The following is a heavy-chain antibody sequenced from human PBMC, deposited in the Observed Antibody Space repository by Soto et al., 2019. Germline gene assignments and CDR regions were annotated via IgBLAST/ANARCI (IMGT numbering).Heavy chain of an antibody. CDR3: ARGGTYQQDFWSGAIVEYFDY. V-gene: IGHV4-39*01. D-gene: IGHD3-3*01. CDR2: IYYSGST. CDR1: GGSISSSSYY. J-gene: IGHJ4*02. Sequence: QLQLQESGPGLVKPSETLSLTCTVSGGSISSSSYYWGWIRQPPGKGLEWIGSIYYSGSTYYNPSLKSRVTIYVDTSKNQFSLRLSSVTAADAAVYYCARGGTYQQDFWSGAIVEYFDYWGQGTLVTVSS.